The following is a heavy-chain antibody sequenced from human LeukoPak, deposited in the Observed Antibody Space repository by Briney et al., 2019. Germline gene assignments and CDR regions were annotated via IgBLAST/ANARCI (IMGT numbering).Heavy chain of an antibody. CDR2: INPNSGGT. Sequence: ASVKVSCKASGYTLTGYYIHWVRQAPGQGLEWMAWINPNSGGTNYAQRFQGRVTMTRDTSISTAYMELSGLRSDDTAVYYCARLDFYDNTGVFDYWGQGTLVTVSS. D-gene: IGHD3-22*01. V-gene: IGHV1-2*02. CDR1: GYTLTGYY. J-gene: IGHJ4*02. CDR3: ARLDFYDNTGVFDY.